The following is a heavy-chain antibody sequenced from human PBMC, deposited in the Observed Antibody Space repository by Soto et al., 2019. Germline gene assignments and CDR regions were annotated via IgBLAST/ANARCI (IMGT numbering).Heavy chain of an antibody. J-gene: IGHJ4*02. Sequence: QVQLVESGGGVVQPGTSLRLSCSASGFTLSGVDMHWVRQAPGKGLGWVAVMSYDGRNQYYADSVKGRFTVCRDSSKSTLYLQMNSLRTEDAAVYYCAKGGWYTSSSRSDCWGQGTLVTVSS. CDR2: MSYDGRNQ. CDR1: GFTLSGVD. D-gene: IGHD6-6*01. CDR3: AKGGWYTSSSRSDC. V-gene: IGHV3-30*18.